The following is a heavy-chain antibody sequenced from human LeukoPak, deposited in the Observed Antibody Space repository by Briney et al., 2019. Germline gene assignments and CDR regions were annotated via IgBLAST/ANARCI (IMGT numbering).Heavy chain of an antibody. V-gene: IGHV4-34*01. CDR2: INHSGST. J-gene: IGHJ6*02. Sequence: SETLSLTCAVYGGSFSDYYWSWIRQPPGKGLEWIGEINHSGSTNYNPSLKRRVTISVDPSKNQFSLNLSSVTAADTAVYYCARLGPHSYGDYYGMAVWGQGTTVTVSS. CDR3: ARLGPHSYGDYYGMAV. D-gene: IGHD5-18*01. CDR1: GGSFSDYY.